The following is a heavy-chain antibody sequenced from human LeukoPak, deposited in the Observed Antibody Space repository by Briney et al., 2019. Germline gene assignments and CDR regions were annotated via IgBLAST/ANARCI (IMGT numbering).Heavy chain of an antibody. J-gene: IGHJ3*02. D-gene: IGHD1-26*01. CDR2: ISYDGSNK. Sequence: GGSLRLSCAASGFTFSSYAMHWVRQAPDKGLEWVAVISYDGSNKYYADSVKGRFTISRDNSKNTLYLQMNSLRAEDTAVYYCARGGSYYGAFDIWGQGTMVTVSS. V-gene: IGHV3-30*04. CDR3: ARGGSYYGAFDI. CDR1: GFTFSSYA.